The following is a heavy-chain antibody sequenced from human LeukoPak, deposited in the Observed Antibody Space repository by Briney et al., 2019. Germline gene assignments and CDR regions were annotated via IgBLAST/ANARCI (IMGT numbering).Heavy chain of an antibody. CDR3: AKDVEYSNSWLDY. D-gene: IGHD6-13*01. J-gene: IGHJ4*02. CDR1: GFTFDDYA. Sequence: SGGSLRLSCAASGFTFDDYAMHWVWQAPGKGLEWVSGISWNSGSIGYADSVKGRFTISRDNAKNSLYLQMNSLRAEDTALYYCAKDVEYSNSWLDYWGQGTLVTVSS. CDR2: ISWNSGSI. V-gene: IGHV3-9*01.